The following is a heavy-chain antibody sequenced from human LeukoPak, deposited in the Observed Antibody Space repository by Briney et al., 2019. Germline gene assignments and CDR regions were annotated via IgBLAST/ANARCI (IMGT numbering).Heavy chain of an antibody. V-gene: IGHV3-9*01. D-gene: IGHD3-22*01. CDR3: AKDYIGYYDSSGYSSWFDP. J-gene: IGHJ5*02. CDR1: GLTFDDYA. CDR2: IRWNSGSI. Sequence: SLRLSCAVSGLTFDDYAMHWVRQAPGKGLEWVSGIRWNSGSIGYADSVKGRFTISRDNAKNSLYLQMNSLRAEDTALYYCAKDYIGYYDSSGYSSWFDPWGQGTLVTVSS.